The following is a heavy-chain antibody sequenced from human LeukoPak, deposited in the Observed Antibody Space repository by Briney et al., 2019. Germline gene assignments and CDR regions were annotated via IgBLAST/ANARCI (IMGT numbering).Heavy chain of an antibody. CDR2: ISLTGLT. CDR1: GFTFSSYS. J-gene: IGHJ4*02. V-gene: IGHV4-4*02. CDR3: SRGNGAFSPFGY. Sequence: GSLRLSCAASGFTFSSYSMNWARQAPGKGLEWIGEISLTGLTHYNPSLESRVTVSLDKSKNQLSLNLTSVTAADTALYYCSRGNGAFSPFGYWGQGTLVTVLS. D-gene: IGHD2-8*01.